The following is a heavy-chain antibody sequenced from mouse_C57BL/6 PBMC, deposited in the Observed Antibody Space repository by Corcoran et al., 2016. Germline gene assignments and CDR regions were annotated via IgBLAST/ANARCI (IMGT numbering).Heavy chain of an antibody. CDR3: ARSSYYYGSSYFDY. V-gene: IGHV1-66*01. Sequence: QVQLQQSGPELVKPGASVKISCKASGYSFTSYYIHWVKQRPGQGLEWIGWIYPGSGNTKYNEKFKGKATLTADTSSSTAYMQLSSLTSEDSAVYYCARSSYYYGSSYFDYWGQGTTLTVSS. D-gene: IGHD1-1*01. J-gene: IGHJ2*01. CDR2: IYPGSGNT. CDR1: GYSFTSYY.